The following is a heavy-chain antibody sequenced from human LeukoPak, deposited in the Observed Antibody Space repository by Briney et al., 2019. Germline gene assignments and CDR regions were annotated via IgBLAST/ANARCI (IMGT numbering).Heavy chain of an antibody. CDR1: GFTFSSYA. CDR3: AEVDYDILTGTFDY. V-gene: IGHV3-23*01. J-gene: IGHJ4*02. CDR2: ISGSGGST. D-gene: IGHD3-9*01. Sequence: PGGSLRLSCAASGFTFSSYAMSWVRQAPGKGLEWVSAISGSGGSTYYADSVKGRFTISRDNSKNTLYLQMNSLRAEDAAVYYCAEVDYDILTGTFDYWGQGTLVTVSS.